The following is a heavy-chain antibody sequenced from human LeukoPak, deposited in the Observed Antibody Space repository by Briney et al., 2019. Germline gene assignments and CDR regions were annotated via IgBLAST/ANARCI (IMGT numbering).Heavy chain of an antibody. V-gene: IGHV2-5*02. CDR3: ARITIFGQIFDY. CDR1: GFALTTSGGG. CDR2: IYWDDDK. D-gene: IGHD3-9*01. Sequence: SGPTLVNPTPTLTLTCTFSGFALTTSGGGVGWIRQPPVKALEWLALIYWDDDKRYSPSLKSRLTITKDTSKNQVVLTMTNMDPVDTATYYCARITIFGQIFDYWGQGTLVTVSS. J-gene: IGHJ4*02.